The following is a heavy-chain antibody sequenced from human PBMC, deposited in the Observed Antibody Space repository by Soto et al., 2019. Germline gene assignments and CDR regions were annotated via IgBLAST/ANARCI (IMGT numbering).Heavy chain of an antibody. CDR1: GGSISSSNW. J-gene: IGHJ4*02. CDR3: DY. D-gene: IGHD5-18*01. Sequence: SETLSLTCAVSGGSISSSNWWSWVRQPPGKGLEWIGEIYHSGSTYYNPSLKSRVTISVDKSKNQFSLKLSSVTAWADTYGRFDYWGQGTLVTVSS. V-gene: IGHV4-4*02. CDR2: IYHSGST.